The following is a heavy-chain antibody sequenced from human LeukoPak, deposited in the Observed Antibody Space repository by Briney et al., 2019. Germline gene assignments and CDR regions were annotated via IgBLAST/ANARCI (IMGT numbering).Heavy chain of an antibody. J-gene: IGHJ5*02. CDR3: ARGYYDSSGYYLRWFDP. CDR1: GFTFSSYS. V-gene: IGHV3-21*01. Sequence: GGSLRLSCAASGFTFSSYSMNWVRQAPGKGVEWVSSISSSSSYIYYADSVKGRFTISRDNAKNSLYLQMNSLRAEDTAVYYCARGYYDSSGYYLRWFDPWGQGTLVTVSS. CDR2: ISSSSSYI. D-gene: IGHD3-22*01.